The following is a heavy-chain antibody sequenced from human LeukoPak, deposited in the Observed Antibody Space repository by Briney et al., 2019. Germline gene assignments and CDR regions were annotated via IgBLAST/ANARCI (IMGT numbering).Heavy chain of an antibody. CDR3: ARQRLNNDITMVRALYGMDV. J-gene: IGHJ6*02. Sequence: GESLKISCKGSGYSFTSYWIGWVRQMPGKGLEWMGIIYPGDSDTRYSPSFQGQVTISADKSISTAYLQWSSLKASDTAMYYCARQRLNNDITMVRALYGMDVWGQGTTDTVSS. V-gene: IGHV5-51*01. D-gene: IGHD3-10*01. CDR1: GYSFTSYW. CDR2: IYPGDSDT.